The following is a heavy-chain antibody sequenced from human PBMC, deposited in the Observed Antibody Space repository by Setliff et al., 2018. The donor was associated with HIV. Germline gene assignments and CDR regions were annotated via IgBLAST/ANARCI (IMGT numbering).Heavy chain of an antibody. CDR1: GFTFSTFW. CDR3: VRWGLPYGIDA. J-gene: IGHJ4*02. V-gene: IGHV3-7*01. Sequence: PGGSLRLSCAASGFTFSTFWMGWVRQAPGKGREWVAHIKPDGSSKKYVDSVKGRFTISRDNAKDPLYLQMHSLRAEDTAVYYCVRWGLPYGIDAWGQGTLVTVS. D-gene: IGHD3-16*01. CDR2: IKPDGSSK.